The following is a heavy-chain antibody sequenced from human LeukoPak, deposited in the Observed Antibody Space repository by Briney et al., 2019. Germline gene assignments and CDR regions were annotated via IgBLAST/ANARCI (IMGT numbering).Heavy chain of an antibody. CDR2: ISASGGIT. J-gene: IGHJ4*02. V-gene: IGHV3-23*01. Sequence: GGSLRLSCAASGFTFSSCAMNWVRQAPGKGLEWVSGISASGGITHYADSVRGRFTISRDNSKNTLYLQMNSLRAEDTAVYYCAKDPTDFDSSGQTYFDYWGQGTLVTVSS. CDR3: AKDPTDFDSSGQTYFDY. CDR1: GFTFSSCA. D-gene: IGHD3-22*01.